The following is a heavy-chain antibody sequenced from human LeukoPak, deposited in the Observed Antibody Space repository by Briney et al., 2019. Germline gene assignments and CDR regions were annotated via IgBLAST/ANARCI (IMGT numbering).Heavy chain of an antibody. V-gene: IGHV1-69*01. D-gene: IGHD3-22*01. Sequence: ASVKVSCKASGGTFSSYAISWVRQAPGQGLEWMGGIIPIFGTANYAQKFQGRVTITADESTSTAYMELSSLRSEDTAVYYCASPHGPGYYDSSGYLDYWGQGTLVTVSS. CDR3: ASPHGPGYYDSSGYLDY. CDR1: GGTFSSYA. CDR2: IIPIFGTA. J-gene: IGHJ4*02.